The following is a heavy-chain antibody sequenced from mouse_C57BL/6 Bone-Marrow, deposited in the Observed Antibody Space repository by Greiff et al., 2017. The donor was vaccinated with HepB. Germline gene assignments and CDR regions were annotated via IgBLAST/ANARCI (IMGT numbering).Heavy chain of an antibody. CDR1: GYTFTSYG. Sequence: VQLQQSGAELARPGASVKLSCKASGYTFTSYGISWVKQRTGQGLEWIGEIYPRSGNTYYNEKFKGKATLTADKSSSTAYMELRSLTSEDSAVYFSARSPSIYYYGSSYFYYAMDYWGQGTSVTVSS. D-gene: IGHD1-1*01. CDR2: IYPRSGNT. J-gene: IGHJ4*01. V-gene: IGHV1-81*01. CDR3: ARSPSIYYYGSSYFYYAMDY.